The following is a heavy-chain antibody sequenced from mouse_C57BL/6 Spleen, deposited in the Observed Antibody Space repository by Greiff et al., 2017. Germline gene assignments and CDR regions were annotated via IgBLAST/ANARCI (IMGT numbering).Heavy chain of an antibody. V-gene: IGHV7-3*01. CDR3: ERYGLPHYAMDY. CDR2: IRNKANGYTT. CDR1: GFTFTDYY. J-gene: IGHJ4*01. D-gene: IGHD3-1*01. Sequence: EVKLMESGGGLVQPGGSLSLSCAASGFTFTDYYMSWVRQPPGKALEWLGFIRNKANGYTTEYSASVKGRFTISRDNSQSILYLQMNALRAEDSATYYCERYGLPHYAMDYWGQGTSVTVSS.